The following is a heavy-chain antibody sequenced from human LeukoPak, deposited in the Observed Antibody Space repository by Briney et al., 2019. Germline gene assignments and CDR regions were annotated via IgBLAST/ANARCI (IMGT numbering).Heavy chain of an antibody. CDR2: ISSSSSYI. J-gene: IGHJ4*02. Sequence: GGSLRLSCAASGFTFSSYSMNWVRQAPGKGLEWVSSISSSSSYIYYADSVKGRFTISRDNAKNSLYLQMNSLGAEDTAVYYCARDAYADTAMVNFDYWGQGTLVTVSS. CDR3: ARDAYADTAMVNFDY. D-gene: IGHD5-18*01. CDR1: GFTFSSYS. V-gene: IGHV3-21*01.